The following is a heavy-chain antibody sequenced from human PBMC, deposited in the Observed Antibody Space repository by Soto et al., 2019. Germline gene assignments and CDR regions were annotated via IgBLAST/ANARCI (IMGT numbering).Heavy chain of an antibody. CDR1: GFTYSTYT. J-gene: IGHJ4*02. CDR2: ISYDGNNK. D-gene: IGHD4-17*01. Sequence: PGGSLRLSCAASGFTYSTYTMHWVRQAPGKGLEWVAVISYDGNNKFYADSVKGRFTISRDNAKNSLNLQMNSLRAEDTAVYYCSRDFTVTTREAAIDYWGQGTLVTVSS. CDR3: SRDFTVTTREAAIDY. V-gene: IGHV3-30-3*01.